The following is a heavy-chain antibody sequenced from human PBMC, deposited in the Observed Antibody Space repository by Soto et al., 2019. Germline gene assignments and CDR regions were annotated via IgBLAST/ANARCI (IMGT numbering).Heavy chain of an antibody. CDR2: IIPIFGTA. CDR1: GGTFSSYA. CDR3: AREGRSADAFDI. J-gene: IGHJ3*02. Sequence: SVKVSCKASGGTFSSYAISWVRQAPGQGLEWMGGIIPIFGTANYAQKFQGRVTITADESTSTAYMELSSLRSEDTAVYYCAREGRSADAFDIWGQGTMVTVSS. V-gene: IGHV1-69*13. D-gene: IGHD6-25*01.